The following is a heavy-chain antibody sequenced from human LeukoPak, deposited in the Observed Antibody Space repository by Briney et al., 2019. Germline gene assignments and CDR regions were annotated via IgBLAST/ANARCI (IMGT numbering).Heavy chain of an antibody. D-gene: IGHD3-3*01. Sequence: PSETLSLPSLFSGGSSSGGGSYGSGTPQPPGKALGWFGNFYYSGSTYYNPSLKSRVTISVDTSKNQFSLELSSVTAADTAVYYCASIPDFWSGYSPFDPWGQGTLVTVSS. J-gene: IGHJ5*02. CDR2: FYYSGST. V-gene: IGHV4-31*03. CDR1: GGSSSGGGSY. CDR3: ASIPDFWSGYSPFDP.